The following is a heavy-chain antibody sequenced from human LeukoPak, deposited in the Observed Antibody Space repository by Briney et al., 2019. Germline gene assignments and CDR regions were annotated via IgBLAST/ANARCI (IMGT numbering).Heavy chain of an antibody. CDR3: ARYSSGWPTGDAFDI. Sequence: SETLSLTCTVSGGPISSYYWSWIRQPPGKGLEWIGYIYYSGSTNYNPSLKSRVTISVDTPKKQFSLNLSSVAAADTAVYYCARYSSGWPTGDAFDIWGQGTMVTVSS. V-gene: IGHV4-59*01. CDR2: IYYSGST. D-gene: IGHD6-19*01. CDR1: GGPISSYY. J-gene: IGHJ3*02.